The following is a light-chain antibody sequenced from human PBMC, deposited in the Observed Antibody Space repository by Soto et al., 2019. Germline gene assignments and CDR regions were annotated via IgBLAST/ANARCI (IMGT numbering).Light chain of an antibody. CDR1: QSVSSSY. Sequence: EIVLTQSPGTLSVSPGERATLSCRASQSVSSSYLAWYQQKPGQAPRLLIYGASSRETGIPDRFSGSGSGTDFTLTISRLEPEDFAVYYCQQYGSSPLTFGGGTKVDIK. J-gene: IGKJ4*01. CDR2: GAS. CDR3: QQYGSSPLT. V-gene: IGKV3-20*01.